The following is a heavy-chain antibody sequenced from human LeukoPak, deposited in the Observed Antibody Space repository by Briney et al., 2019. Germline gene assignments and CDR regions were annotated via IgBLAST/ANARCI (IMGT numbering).Heavy chain of an antibody. CDR3: ARDGSGSIDLDH. CDR2: VDNAGRGT. D-gene: IGHD3-3*01. J-gene: IGHJ4*02. CDR1: GFTYSAYL. Sequence: GGSLTLSCSASGFTYSAYLMHWVRQAPGRELVWVSYVDNAGRGTANVDSVKGRFTISRDNDKNTVYLQMNSLRVDDTAVYYCARDGSGSIDLDHWGQGTMVTVSS. V-gene: IGHV3-74*03.